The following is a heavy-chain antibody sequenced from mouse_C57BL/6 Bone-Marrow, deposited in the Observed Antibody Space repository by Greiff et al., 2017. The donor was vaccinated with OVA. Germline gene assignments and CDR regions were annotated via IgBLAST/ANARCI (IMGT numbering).Heavy chain of an antibody. Sequence: QVQLQQPGAELVKPGASVKLSCKASGYTFTSYWMHWVKQRPGQGLEWIGMIHPNSGSTNYNEKFKSKATLTVDKSSSTAYMQLSSLTSEDSAVYYCARKGHYYYGSSYWYFDVWGTGTTVTVSS. V-gene: IGHV1-64*01. CDR2: IHPNSGST. CDR1: GYTFTSYW. J-gene: IGHJ1*03. D-gene: IGHD1-1*01. CDR3: ARKGHYYYGSSYWYFDV.